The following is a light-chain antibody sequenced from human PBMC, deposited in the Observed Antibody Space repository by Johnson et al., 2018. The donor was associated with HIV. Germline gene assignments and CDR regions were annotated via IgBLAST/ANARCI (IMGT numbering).Light chain of an antibody. CDR3: GTWDGGLSIYV. CDR1: SSNIGNND. Sequence: QSVLTQPPSVSASPGQKVTISCSGSSSNIGNNDVSWYQHLPGTAPKLLIYDNDKRPSGIPDRFSASKSDTSATLGITGLQTGDEANYYCGTWDGGLSIYVFGTGTDVTVL. V-gene: IGLV1-51*01. J-gene: IGLJ1*01. CDR2: DND.